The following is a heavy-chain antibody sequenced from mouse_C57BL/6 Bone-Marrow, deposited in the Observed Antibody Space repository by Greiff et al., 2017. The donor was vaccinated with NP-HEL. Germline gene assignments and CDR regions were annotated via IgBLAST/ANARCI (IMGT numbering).Heavy chain of an antibody. J-gene: IGHJ2*01. CDR3: ERRDYYSDD. Sequence: EVQLQQSGPVLVKPGASVKMSCKASGYTFTDYYMNWVKQSHGKSLEWIGAINPYNGGTSYNQKFKGKATLTVDKSSSTAYMELNSLTSEDSAVYYGERRDYYSDDWGKGTTLTVSS. CDR1: GYTFTDYY. D-gene: IGHD2-12*01. CDR2: INPYNGGT. V-gene: IGHV1-19*01.